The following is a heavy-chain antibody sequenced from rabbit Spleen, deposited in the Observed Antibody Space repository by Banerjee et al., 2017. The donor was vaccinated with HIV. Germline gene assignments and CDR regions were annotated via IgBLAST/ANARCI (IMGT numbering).Heavy chain of an antibody. Sequence: QEQLEESGGGLVKPEGSLTLTCTASGIDFSSYYYMCWVRQAPGKGLEWIACIDIDSGSAYYASWAKGRFTISKTSSTTVTLQMTSLTAADTATYFCASAYSDIYFSLWGPGTLVTVS. CDR1: GIDFSSYYY. V-gene: IGHV1S45*01. J-gene: IGHJ4*01. CDR3: ASAYSDIYFSL. CDR2: IDIDSGSA. D-gene: IGHD6-1*01.